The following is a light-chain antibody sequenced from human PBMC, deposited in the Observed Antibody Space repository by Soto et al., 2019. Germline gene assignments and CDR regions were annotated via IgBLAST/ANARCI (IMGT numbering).Light chain of an antibody. CDR3: QSYDTSLSGVI. Sequence: QSVLTQTPSVSGAPGQKITMSCTGSSSNIGAGYDVHWYQQVPGAAPRLLIYADNNQPSGVPDRFSASKSGTSASLAITGLQGDDEANYYCQSYDTSLSGVIFGAGTKLTVL. V-gene: IGLV1-40*01. J-gene: IGLJ2*01. CDR2: ADN. CDR1: SSNIGAGYD.